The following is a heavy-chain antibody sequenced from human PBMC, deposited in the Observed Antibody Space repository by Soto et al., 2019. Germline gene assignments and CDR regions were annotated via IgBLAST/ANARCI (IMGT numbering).Heavy chain of an antibody. J-gene: IGHJ4*02. V-gene: IGHV4-31*03. CDR2: IYYSGST. CDR3: ARGRKEQWLPRVYYFDY. Sequence: SETLSLTCTVSGGSISSGGYYWSWIRQHPGKGLEWIGYIYYSGSTYYNPSLKSRVTISVDTSKNQFSLKLSSVTAADTAVYYCARGRKEQWLPRVYYFDYWGQGTLVTVSS. D-gene: IGHD6-19*01. CDR1: GGSISSGGYY.